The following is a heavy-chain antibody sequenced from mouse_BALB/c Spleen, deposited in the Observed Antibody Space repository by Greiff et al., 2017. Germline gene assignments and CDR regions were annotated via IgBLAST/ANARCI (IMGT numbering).Heavy chain of an antibody. D-gene: IGHD2-1*01. CDR1: GFTFSSFG. CDR3: ARGYGKGEFAY. J-gene: IGHJ3*01. Sequence: EVHLVESGGGLVQPGGSRKLSCAASGFTFSSFGMHWVRQAPEKGLEWVAYISSGSSTIYYADTVKGRFTISRDNPKNTLFLQMTSLRSEDTAMYYCARGYGKGEFAYWGQGTLVTVSA. CDR2: ISSGSSTI. V-gene: IGHV5-17*02.